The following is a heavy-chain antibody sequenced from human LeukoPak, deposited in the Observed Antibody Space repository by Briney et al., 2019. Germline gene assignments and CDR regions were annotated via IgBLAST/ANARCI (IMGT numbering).Heavy chain of an antibody. D-gene: IGHD3-10*01. CDR3: ARNGALVRGGFDP. Sequence: PSETLFLTCTVSGGSISSSSYYWGWIRQPPGKGLEWIGSIYYSGSTYYNPSLKSRVTISLDTSKNQFSLKLSSVTAADTAVYYCARNGALVRGGFDPWGQGTLVTVSS. CDR2: IYYSGST. J-gene: IGHJ5*02. V-gene: IGHV4-39*07. CDR1: GGSISSSSYY.